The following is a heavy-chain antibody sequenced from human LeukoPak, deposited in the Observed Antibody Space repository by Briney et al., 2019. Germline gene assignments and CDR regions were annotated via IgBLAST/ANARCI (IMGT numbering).Heavy chain of an antibody. CDR3: ARASIAAAGTFAFDI. D-gene: IGHD6-13*01. V-gene: IGHV3-21*01. CDR1: GFTFSSYS. Sequence: GGSLRLSCAASGFTFSSYSMNWVRQAPGKGLEWVSSISSSSSYIYYADSVKGRFTISRDNAKNSLYLQMNSLRAEDTAVYYCARASIAAAGTFAFDIWGQGTMVTVSS. J-gene: IGHJ3*02. CDR2: ISSSSSYI.